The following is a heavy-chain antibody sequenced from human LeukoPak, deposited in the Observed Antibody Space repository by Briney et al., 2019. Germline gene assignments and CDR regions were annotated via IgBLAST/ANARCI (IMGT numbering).Heavy chain of an antibody. CDR2: ISGSGGST. J-gene: IGHJ4*02. CDR3: AKVCDFWSGYCLDY. V-gene: IGHV3-23*01. Sequence: PGGSLRLSCAASEFTFSSYAMSWVRQAPGKGLEWVLAISGSGGSTYYADSVKGRFTISRDNSKNTLYLQMNSLRAEDTAVYYCAKVCDFWSGYCLDYWGQGTLVTVSS. CDR1: EFTFSSYA. D-gene: IGHD3-3*01.